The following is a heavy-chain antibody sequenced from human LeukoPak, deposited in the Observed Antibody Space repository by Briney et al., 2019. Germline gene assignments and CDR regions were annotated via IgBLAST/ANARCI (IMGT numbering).Heavy chain of an antibody. CDR3: ARDALDCSSTSCYFFYYGMDV. CDR2: ISGSGGST. V-gene: IGHV3-23*01. D-gene: IGHD2-2*01. Sequence: PGGSLRLSCAASGFTFSSYAMSWVRQAPGKGLEWVSAISGSGGSTYYADSVKGRFTISRDNAKNSLYLQMNSLRAEDTAVYYCARDALDCSSTSCYFFYYGMDVWGKGTTVTVSS. CDR1: GFTFSSYA. J-gene: IGHJ6*04.